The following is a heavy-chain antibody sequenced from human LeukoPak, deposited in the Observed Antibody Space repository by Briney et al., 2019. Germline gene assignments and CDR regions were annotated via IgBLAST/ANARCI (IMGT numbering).Heavy chain of an antibody. CDR1: GFIFSTYW. D-gene: IGHD2-21*01. CDR3: VRESYSRGDFN. Sequence: GGSLRLSCAASGFIFSTYWMTWVRQAPVKGQEWVATIKYDGNEKYHVDSVRGRFTLSRDNAQNSLYLQMNSLTAEDTAVYYCVRESYSRGDFNWGHGILVSVSS. J-gene: IGHJ4*01. CDR2: IKYDGNEK. V-gene: IGHV3-7*01.